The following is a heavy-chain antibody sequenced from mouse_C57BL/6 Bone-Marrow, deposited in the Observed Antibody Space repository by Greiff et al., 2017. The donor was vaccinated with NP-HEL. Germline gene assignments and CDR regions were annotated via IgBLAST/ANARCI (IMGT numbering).Heavy chain of an antibody. CDR3: ARYYYGSGYFDY. V-gene: IGHV1-19*01. CDR2: INPYNGGT. J-gene: IGHJ2*01. CDR1: GYTFTDYY. D-gene: IGHD1-1*01. Sequence: VQLQQSGPVLVKPGASVKMSCKASGYTFTDYYMNWVKQSHGKSLEWIGVINPYNGGTSYNEKFKSKATLTVDKPSSTAYMQLSSLTSEDSAVYYCARYYYGSGYFDYWGQGTTLTVSS.